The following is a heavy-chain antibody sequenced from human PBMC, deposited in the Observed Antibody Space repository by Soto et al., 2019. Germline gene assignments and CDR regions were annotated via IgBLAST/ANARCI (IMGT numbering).Heavy chain of an antibody. CDR1: GFTFSSYA. CDR2: INSDVSST. CDR3: ASAMGGTRNALNI. Sequence: PGGSLRLSCAASGFTFSSYAMSWVRQDPGKGLLWVSRINSDVSSTNYADSVKGRFTISRDNAKSTLWLQMNSLRAEDTAVYYCASAMGGTRNALNIWGQGTMVTVSS. V-gene: IGHV3-74*01. J-gene: IGHJ3*02. D-gene: IGHD6-19*01.